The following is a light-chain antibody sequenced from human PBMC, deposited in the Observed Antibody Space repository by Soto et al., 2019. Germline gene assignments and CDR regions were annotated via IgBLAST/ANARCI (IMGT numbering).Light chain of an antibody. CDR1: QGISSA. V-gene: IGKV1D-13*01. J-gene: IGKJ5*01. CDR3: QQFNNYIT. Sequence: AIQLTQSPSSLSASVGDRVTITCRASQGISSALAWYKQKPGKAPKLLIYDASSLESGVPSRLSGSGSGTDFTLTISSMKPEDFATYYCQQFNNYITFGQGTRLEIK. CDR2: DAS.